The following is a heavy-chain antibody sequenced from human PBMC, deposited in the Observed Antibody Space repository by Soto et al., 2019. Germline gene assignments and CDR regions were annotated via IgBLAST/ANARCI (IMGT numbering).Heavy chain of an antibody. CDR3: ARFDQHDSPIKKNFFDY. CDR1: GGSITNYY. D-gene: IGHD2-15*01. CDR2: IYSSGST. Sequence: SETLSLTCNVSGGSITNYYWSWIRQPAGKGLEWIGHIYSSGSTSYNPSLKSRVTMSLDTSKKQFSLKLTSVTAADTAMYFCARFDQHDSPIKKNFFDYWGQGTLVTVPS. V-gene: IGHV4-4*07. J-gene: IGHJ4*02.